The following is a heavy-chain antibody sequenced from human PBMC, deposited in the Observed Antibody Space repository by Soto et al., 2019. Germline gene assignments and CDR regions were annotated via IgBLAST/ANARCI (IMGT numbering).Heavy chain of an antibody. CDR2: IWYDGSNK. CDR3: ARGLIAAAGTDYYYYGMDV. D-gene: IGHD6-13*01. V-gene: IGHV3-33*01. Sequence: SCKASGYTFTSYYMHWVRQAPGKGLEWVAVIWYDGSNKYYADSVKGRFTISRDNSKNTLYLQMNSLRAEDTAVYYCARGLIAAAGTDYYYYGMDVWG. CDR1: GYTFTSYY. J-gene: IGHJ6*02.